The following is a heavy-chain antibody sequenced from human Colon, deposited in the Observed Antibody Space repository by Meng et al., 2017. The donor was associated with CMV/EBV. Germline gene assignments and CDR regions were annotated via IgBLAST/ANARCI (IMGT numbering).Heavy chain of an antibody. CDR2: IYWDDDT. CDR3: VHRSYSGQDDY. J-gene: IGHJ4*02. CDR1: GFSFTTDKAG. V-gene: IGHV2-5*02. D-gene: IGHD5-12*01. Sequence: QITLLDSGPTLVKPTPTLTLTCTFSGFSFTTDKAGVGWIRHPPGKALEWLALIYWDDDTRYSPSLKTRLTITRDTSKNQVILTMTNMDPADTATYYCVHRSYSGQDDYWGQGALVTVSS.